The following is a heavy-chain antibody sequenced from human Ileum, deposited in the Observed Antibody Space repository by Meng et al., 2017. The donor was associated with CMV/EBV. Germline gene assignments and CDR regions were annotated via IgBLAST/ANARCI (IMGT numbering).Heavy chain of an antibody. D-gene: IGHD6-13*01. CDR1: GGSISTYY. J-gene: IGHJ6*02. CDR3: ARDIPSSSSYGMDV. CDR2: IYYSGNT. V-gene: IGHV4-59*01. Sequence: SETLSLTCTVSGGSISTYYWSWIRQPPGKGLEWIGFIYYSGNTDYSPSLKSRVIISLDTSKNQFSLKLKSVTAADTAVYYCARDIPSSSSYGMDVWGQGTMVTVSS.